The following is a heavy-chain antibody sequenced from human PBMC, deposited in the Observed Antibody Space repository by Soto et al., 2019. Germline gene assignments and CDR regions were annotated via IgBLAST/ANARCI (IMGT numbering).Heavy chain of an antibody. CDR1: GFTFSTYW. D-gene: IGHD4-17*01. V-gene: IGHV3-74*01. J-gene: IGHJ4*02. CDR3: ARVSNGDWYFDS. CDR2: INIDGSTT. Sequence: EVQLVEAGGGLVQPGGSLRLSCAASGFTFSTYWMHWVRQVPGKGLVWVSRINIDGSTTSYADSVRGRFTISRDNAKDTVYLQMNSLRAEDTAVYYCARVSNGDWYFDSWGQGTLVTVSS.